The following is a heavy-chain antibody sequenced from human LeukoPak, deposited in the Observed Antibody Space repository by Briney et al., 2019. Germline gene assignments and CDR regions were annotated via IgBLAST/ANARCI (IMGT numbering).Heavy chain of an antibody. J-gene: IGHJ4*02. V-gene: IGHV3-7*01. CDR2: IKQGGSET. Sequence: GGSLRLSCAASGFTFSSYWMSWVRQAPGKGLEWVANIKQGGSETYYVDSVKGRFTISRDNAKNSLYLQMNSLRAEDTAVYYCARAQAATSFDYWGQGTLVTVSS. CDR1: GFTFSSYW. D-gene: IGHD2-15*01. CDR3: ARAQAATSFDY.